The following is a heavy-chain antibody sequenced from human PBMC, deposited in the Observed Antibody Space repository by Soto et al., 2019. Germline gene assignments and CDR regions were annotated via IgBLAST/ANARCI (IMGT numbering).Heavy chain of an antibody. CDR1: GFTFSNYA. D-gene: IGHD3-10*01. Sequence: EVQLLESGGGLVQPGGSLRLSCAASGFTFSNYAMTWVRQAPGKGLEWVSAISGGGDTTSYADSVKGRFTVSRDGSKNTLYLQLSSLRAEDTALYYSAKGRGGSGSLTPRVDFWGQGTLVTVSS. CDR3: AKGRGGSGSLTPRVDF. CDR2: ISGGGDTT. V-gene: IGHV3-23*01. J-gene: IGHJ4*02.